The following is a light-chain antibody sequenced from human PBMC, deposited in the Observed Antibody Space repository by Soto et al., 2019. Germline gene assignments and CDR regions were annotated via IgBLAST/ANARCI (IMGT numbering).Light chain of an antibody. J-gene: IGKJ1*01. CDR3: QQYKT. Sequence: EFVLTQSPGTLSLSPGERATLSCRASQSVSTSYVAWYQQKFGQAPRLLIYDAFSRATGIPDRFSASGSGTDFTLTISRLEPEDSAVYYCQQYKTFGQGTKVDNK. CDR2: DAF. CDR1: QSVSTSY. V-gene: IGKV3-20*01.